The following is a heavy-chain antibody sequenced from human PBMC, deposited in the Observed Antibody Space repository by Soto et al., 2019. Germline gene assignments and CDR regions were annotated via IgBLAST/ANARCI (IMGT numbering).Heavy chain of an antibody. V-gene: IGHV3-33*01. J-gene: IGHJ4*02. CDR2: IWYDGSNK. CDR1: GFTFSSYG. D-gene: IGHD3-22*01. Sequence: QVQLVESGGGVVQPGRSLRLSCAASGFTFSSYGMHWVRQAPGKGLEWVAVIWYDGSNKYYADSVKGRFTISRDNSKNTLYLQMNSLRAENMAVYYCARVGYYDISGYFDYWGQGTLVTVSS. CDR3: ARVGYYDISGYFDY.